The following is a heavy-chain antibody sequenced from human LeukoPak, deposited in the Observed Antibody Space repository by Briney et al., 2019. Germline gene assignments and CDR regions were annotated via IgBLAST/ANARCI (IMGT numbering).Heavy chain of an antibody. CDR2: TYYRSKWYN. V-gene: IGHV6-1*01. CDR1: GDNVSSKSVV. Sequence: SQTLSLTCAISGDNVSSKSVVWNWIRQTPSRGLEWLGRTYYRSKWYNDYALSVNSRITINPHTSKNEFSLQLNSVAPEDTAVYYCARVLTGLFDYWGQGTLVTVSS. J-gene: IGHJ4*02. CDR3: ARVLTGLFDY. D-gene: IGHD3-10*01.